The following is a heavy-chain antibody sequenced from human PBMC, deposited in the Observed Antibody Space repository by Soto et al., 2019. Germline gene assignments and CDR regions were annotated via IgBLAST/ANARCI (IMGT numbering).Heavy chain of an antibody. J-gene: IGHJ6*02. V-gene: IGHV1-18*01. CDR1: GYTFYSHS. CDR3: AWCIQQDYYYGMDV. CDR2: ISADNSNT. D-gene: IGHD5-18*01. Sequence: QAQLVQSGAEVKKPGASVKVSCKASGYTFYSHSISWVRQAPGQGLEWMGRISADNSNTKYAQKFRGRVTMTTDTSTSTVYMELRNLRSDDTAVYYCAWCIQQDYYYGMDVWGQGTTVTVSS.